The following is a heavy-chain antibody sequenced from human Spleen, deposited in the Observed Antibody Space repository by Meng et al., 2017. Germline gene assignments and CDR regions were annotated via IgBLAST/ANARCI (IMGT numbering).Heavy chain of an antibody. Sequence: QVQLQQWGAGLFKPSETLSLTCVVSGGSFSDFYWSWIRQPPGKGLEWIGEINHSGGTNYNPSLESRATISVDTSQNNLSLKLSSVTAADSAVYYCARGPTTMAHDFDYWGQGTLVTASS. D-gene: IGHD4-11*01. CDR3: ARGPTTMAHDFDY. J-gene: IGHJ4*02. V-gene: IGHV4-34*01. CDR2: INHSGGT. CDR1: GGSFSDFY.